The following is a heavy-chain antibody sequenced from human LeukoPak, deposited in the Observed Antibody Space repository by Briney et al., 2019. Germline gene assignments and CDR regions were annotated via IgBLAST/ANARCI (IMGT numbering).Heavy chain of an antibody. CDR1: GFTFSSYA. V-gene: IGHV3-30-3*01. Sequence: GRSLRLSCAASGFTFSSYAMHWVRQAPGKGLEWVAVISYDGSNKYYADSVKGRLTISRDNSKNTLYLQMNSLRAEDTAVYYCARTPDYYDSSGYVESQYYFDYWGQGALVTVSS. D-gene: IGHD3-22*01. CDR2: ISYDGSNK. CDR3: ARTPDYYDSSGYVESQYYFDY. J-gene: IGHJ4*02.